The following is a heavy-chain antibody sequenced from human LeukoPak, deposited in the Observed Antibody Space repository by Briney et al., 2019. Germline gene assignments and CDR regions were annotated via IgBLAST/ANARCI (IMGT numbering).Heavy chain of an antibody. CDR1: GFTFSSYW. J-gene: IGHJ4*02. CDR2: INHSGST. D-gene: IGHD1-26*01. Sequence: GSLRLSCAASGFTFSSYWMSWVRQAPGKGLEWIGEINHSGSTNYNPSLKSRVTISVDTSKNQFSLKLSSVTAADTAVYYCARSRISSGSYYCSDWGQGTLVTVSS. V-gene: IGHV4-34*01. CDR3: ARSRISSGSYYCSD.